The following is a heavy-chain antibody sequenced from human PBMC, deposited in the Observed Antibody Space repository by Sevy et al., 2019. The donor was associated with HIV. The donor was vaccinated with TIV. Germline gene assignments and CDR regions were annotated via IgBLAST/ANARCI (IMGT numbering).Heavy chain of an antibody. CDR1: GYIFGIYD. J-gene: IGHJ4*02. Sequence: ASVKVSCKASGYIFGIYDISWVRQAPGQGLEWKGWITPYSGDTNYAQKLQGRVTITTDTFTRTSYMELSSLTSDDAGVYYCARGRAPDNGRYYFDYWSQGTLVTVSS. CDR3: ARGRAPDNGRYYFDY. D-gene: IGHD1-26*01. V-gene: IGHV1-18*01. CDR2: ITPYSGDT.